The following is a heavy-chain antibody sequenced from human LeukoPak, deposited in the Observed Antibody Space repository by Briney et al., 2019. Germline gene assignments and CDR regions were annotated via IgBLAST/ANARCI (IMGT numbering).Heavy chain of an antibody. J-gene: IGHJ4*02. D-gene: IGHD6-19*01. CDR1: GYTSTSYA. CDR3: ARVGAVAGSPFDY. Sequence: ASVKVSCKASGYTSTSYAMHWVRQAPGQRLEWMGWINAGNGNTKYSQKFQGRVTITRDTSASTAYMELSSLRSEDTAVYYCARVGAVAGSPFDYWGQGTLVTVSS. V-gene: IGHV1-3*01. CDR2: INAGNGNT.